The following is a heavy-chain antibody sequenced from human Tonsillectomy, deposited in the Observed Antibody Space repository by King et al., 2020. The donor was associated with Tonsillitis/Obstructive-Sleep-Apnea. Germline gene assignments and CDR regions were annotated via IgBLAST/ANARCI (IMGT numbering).Heavy chain of an antibody. CDR2: ISWDGAGT. CDR1: VFTFDDFT. CDR3: AAGLYGHY. D-gene: IGHD2-8*01. J-gene: IGHJ4*02. Sequence: VQLVESGGVVVQPGGSLRITCAASVFTFDDFTMHWVRQGPGKGLEWAGLISWDGAGTYYADSVKGRFPISRDKTNNSLYLQMNSLTNDDTVLYYCAAGLYGHYWGRGTLVTVSS. V-gene: IGHV3-43*01.